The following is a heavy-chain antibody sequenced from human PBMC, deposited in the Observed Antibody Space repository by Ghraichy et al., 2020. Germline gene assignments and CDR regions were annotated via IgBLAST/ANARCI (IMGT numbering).Heavy chain of an antibody. D-gene: IGHD6-13*01. CDR1: GFTFSSYA. CDR2: IIGSGGST. J-gene: IGHJ4*02. V-gene: IGHV3-23*01. CDR3: AKEKAAAGTPFDY. Sequence: LSLTCAASGFTFSSYAMRWVRQAPGKGLEWVSAIIGSGGSTYYADSVKGRFTISRDNSKNTLYLQMNSLRAEDTAVYYCAKEKAAAGTPFDYWGQGTLVTVSS.